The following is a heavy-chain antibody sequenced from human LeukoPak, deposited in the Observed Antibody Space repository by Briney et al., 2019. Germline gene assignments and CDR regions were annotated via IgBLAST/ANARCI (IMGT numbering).Heavy chain of an antibody. CDR1: GFTFSSYG. CDR3: ATTASRGPQSAEYFQY. CDR2: IWYDGSNK. V-gene: IGHV3-33*08. Sequence: GGSLRLSCAASGFTFSSYGMHWVRQAPGKGLEWVAVIWYDGSNKYCSDCVKGRFTISRDNSKNTLYLQMNSLRVEDTAVYYCATTASRGPQSAEYFQYWGQGTLVTVSS. J-gene: IGHJ1*01.